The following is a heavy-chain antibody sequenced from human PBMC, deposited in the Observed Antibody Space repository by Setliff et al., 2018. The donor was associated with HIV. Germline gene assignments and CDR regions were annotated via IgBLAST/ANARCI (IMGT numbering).Heavy chain of an antibody. Sequence: ASVKVSCKGSGFIFGDYYMHWVQLAPGKGLEWMGRVDPEDGETIYAEKFQGRLTITADTSTDTTYMELSRLRADDTAIYYCATDRVLPSAIRGGWLDPWGQGTLVTSPQ. V-gene: IGHV1-69-2*01. CDR2: VDPEDGET. CDR1: GFIFGDYY. CDR3: ATDRVLPSAIRGGWLDP. D-gene: IGHD2-2*02. J-gene: IGHJ5*02.